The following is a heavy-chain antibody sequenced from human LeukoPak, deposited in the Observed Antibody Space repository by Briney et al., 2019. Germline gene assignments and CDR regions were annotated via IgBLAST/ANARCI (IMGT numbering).Heavy chain of an antibody. V-gene: IGHV4-59*01. CDR3: ARDVTMIVVVIGGELNWFDP. Sequence: SETLSLTCTVSGGSISSYYWSWIRQPPGKGLEWIGYIYYSGSTNYNPSLKSRVTISVDTSKNQFSLKLRSVTAADTAVYYCARDVTMIVVVIGGELNWFDPWGQGTLVTVSS. J-gene: IGHJ5*02. CDR1: GGSISSYY. D-gene: IGHD3-22*01. CDR2: IYYSGST.